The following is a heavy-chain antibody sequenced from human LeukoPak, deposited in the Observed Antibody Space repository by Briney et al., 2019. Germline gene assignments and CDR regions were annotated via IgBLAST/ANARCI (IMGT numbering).Heavy chain of an antibody. D-gene: IGHD6-6*01. V-gene: IGHV5-51*01. J-gene: IGHJ6*03. CDR1: GYRFTSYW. CDR3: ARHLGQLGVEYYYYYMDV. CDR2: IYPGDSDT. Sequence: GESLKISCKGSGYRFTSYWIGWVRQMPGKGLEWMGIIYPGDSDTRYSPSFQGQVTISADKSISTAYLQWSSLKASDTAMYYCARHLGQLGVEYYYYYMDVWGKGTTVTVSS.